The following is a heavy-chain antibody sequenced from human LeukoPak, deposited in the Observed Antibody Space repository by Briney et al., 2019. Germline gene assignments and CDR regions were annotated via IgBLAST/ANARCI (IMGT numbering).Heavy chain of an antibody. J-gene: IGHJ4*02. CDR3: ARGNVVVTAPLAY. Sequence: PSETLSLTCTVSGGSISSYYWSWIRQPPGKGREWIGYIYYSGSTNYNPSLKSRVTISVDTSKNQFSLRLSSVTAADTAVYFCARGNVVVTAPLAYWGQGTLVTVSS. D-gene: IGHD2-21*02. V-gene: IGHV4-59*01. CDR2: IYYSGST. CDR1: GGSISSYY.